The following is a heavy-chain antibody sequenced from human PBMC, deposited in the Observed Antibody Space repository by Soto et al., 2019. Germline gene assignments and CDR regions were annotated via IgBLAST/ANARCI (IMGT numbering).Heavy chain of an antibody. D-gene: IGHD5-12*01. V-gene: IGHV3-7*05. J-gene: IGHJ4*02. Sequence: PGGSLRLSCATSGFAFSNFWMSWVRQAPGKGLERVAKIKDDGSEKFYVDSVKGRFTISRDNAKNSLYLQKDGLRAEDTAVYYCARGGATKFVYWGQGTLVTVSS. CDR3: ARGGATKFVY. CDR1: GFAFSNFW. CDR2: IKDDGSEK.